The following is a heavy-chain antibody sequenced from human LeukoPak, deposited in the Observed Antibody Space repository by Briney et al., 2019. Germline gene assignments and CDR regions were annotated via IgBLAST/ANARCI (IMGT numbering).Heavy chain of an antibody. CDR2: INPNNGGT. D-gene: IGHD2-15*01. V-gene: IGHV1-2*02. Sequence: GASVKVSCKASGYTFTGYYMHWVRQAPGQGLEWMGWINPNNGGTNYAQKFQGRVTMTRDTSISTAYMELSRLRSDDTAVYYCAREQQYCSGGSCYSGAQSPFDYWGQGTLVTVSS. J-gene: IGHJ4*02. CDR3: AREQQYCSGGSCYSGAQSPFDY. CDR1: GYTFTGYY.